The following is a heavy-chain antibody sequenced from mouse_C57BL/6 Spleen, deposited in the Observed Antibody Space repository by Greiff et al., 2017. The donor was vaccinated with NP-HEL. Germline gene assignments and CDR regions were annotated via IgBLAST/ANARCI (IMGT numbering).Heavy chain of an antibody. CDR2: INPNNGGT. CDR3: ARPGSSFIFDY. Sequence: EVQLQQSGPELVKPGASVKIPCKASGYTFTDYNMDWVKQSHGKSLEWIGDINPNNGGTIYNQKFKGKATLTVDKSSSTAYMELRSLTSEDTAVYYCARPGSSFIFDYWGQGTTLTVSS. V-gene: IGHV1-18*01. CDR1: GYTFTDYN. D-gene: IGHD1-1*01. J-gene: IGHJ2*01.